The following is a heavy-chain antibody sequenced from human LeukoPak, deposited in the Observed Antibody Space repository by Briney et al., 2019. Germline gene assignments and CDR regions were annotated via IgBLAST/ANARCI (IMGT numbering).Heavy chain of an antibody. V-gene: IGHV5-51*01. CDR3: ARRPQSYYGLDV. CDR1: GYTFANYW. CDR2: IYPGDSDT. J-gene: IGHJ6*02. Sequence: GESLKISCKGSGYTFANYWIGWVRQMPGKGLECMGIIYPGDSDTRYSPSFQGQVTMSAAKSVNTAFLQWSSLKASDTAIYYCARRPQSYYGLDVWGQGTSVTVSS.